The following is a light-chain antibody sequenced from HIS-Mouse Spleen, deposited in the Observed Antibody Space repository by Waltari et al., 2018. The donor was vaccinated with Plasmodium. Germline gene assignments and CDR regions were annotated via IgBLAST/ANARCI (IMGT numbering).Light chain of an antibody. V-gene: IGLV2-23*03. Sequence: QSALTQPASVSGSPGQSITISCTGTSSDVVSYNLVSLYQQHPGKAPKLMSYEGSKRPSGVSTGFSGSQSGNTASLTISGLQAEDEADYYCCSYAGSSTFVVFGGGTKLTVL. J-gene: IGLJ2*01. CDR2: EGS. CDR1: SSDVVSYNL. CDR3: CSYAGSSTFVV.